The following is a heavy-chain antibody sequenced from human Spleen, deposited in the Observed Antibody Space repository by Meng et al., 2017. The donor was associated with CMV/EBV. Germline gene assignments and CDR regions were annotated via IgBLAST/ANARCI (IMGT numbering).Heavy chain of an antibody. V-gene: IGHV3-30*04. D-gene: IGHD6-13*01. J-gene: IGHJ6*02. CDR3: ARDRFRIGYSSSWYPYYYGMDV. CDR1: GFTFSSYA. Sequence: GGSLRISCAAFGFTFSSYAMHWARQAPGKGLEWVAVISYDGSNKYYADSVKARFTISRDNSKSTLYLQMNSLRAEDTAVYYCARDRFRIGYSSSWYPYYYGMDVWGQGTTVTVSS. CDR2: ISYDGSNK.